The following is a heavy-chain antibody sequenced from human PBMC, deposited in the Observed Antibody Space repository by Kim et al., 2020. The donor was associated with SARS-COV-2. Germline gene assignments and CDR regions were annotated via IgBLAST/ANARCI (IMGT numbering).Heavy chain of an antibody. CDR3: ARDGISSSWDLPGSY. CDR2: ISYDGSNK. V-gene: IGHV3-30-3*01. D-gene: IGHD6-13*01. Sequence: GGSLRLSCAASGFTFSSYAMHWVRQAPGKGLEWVAVISYDGSNKYYADSVKGRFTISRDNSKNTLYLQMNSLRAEDTAVYYCARDGISSSWDLPGSYWGQGTLVTVSS. CDR1: GFTFSSYA. J-gene: IGHJ4*02.